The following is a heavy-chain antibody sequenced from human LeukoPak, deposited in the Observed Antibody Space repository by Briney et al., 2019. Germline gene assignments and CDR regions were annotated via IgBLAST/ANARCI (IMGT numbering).Heavy chain of an antibody. Sequence: ASVKVSCKASGYTFTSYGISWVRQAPGQGLEWMGWISAYNGNTNYAQKLQDRVTMTTDTSTSTAYMELRSLRSDDTAVYYCARVDYYDSSGYYGAFDYWGQGTLVTVSA. J-gene: IGHJ4*02. CDR3: ARVDYYDSSGYYGAFDY. CDR1: GYTFTSYG. CDR2: ISAYNGNT. D-gene: IGHD3-22*01. V-gene: IGHV1-18*01.